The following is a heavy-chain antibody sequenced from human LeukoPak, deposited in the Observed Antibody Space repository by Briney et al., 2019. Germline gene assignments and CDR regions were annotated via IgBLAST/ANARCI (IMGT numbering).Heavy chain of an antibody. J-gene: IGHJ4*02. Sequence: GGSLRLSCAASGFTFSNYWMTWLRQAPGKGLEWVSSISSSSSYIYYADSVKGRFTISRDNAKNSLYLQMNSLRAEDTAVYYCARVHSSGYYYFDYWGQGTLVTVSS. D-gene: IGHD3-22*01. CDR1: GFTFSNYW. CDR2: ISSSSSYI. V-gene: IGHV3-21*01. CDR3: ARVHSSGYYYFDY.